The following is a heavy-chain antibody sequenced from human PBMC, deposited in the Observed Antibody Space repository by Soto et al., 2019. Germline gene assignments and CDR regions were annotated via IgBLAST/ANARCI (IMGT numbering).Heavy chain of an antibody. CDR2: ISDGGDLI. CDR1: GFPFSNHG. D-gene: IGHD2-15*01. CDR3: AKRQGTGLAAKNFDF. Sequence: GGSRRRSWAASGFPFSNHGMSWVRQAPGKGLEWVSGISDGGDLIYYADSVKGRFSMSRGNSENMLYLQMTNLRAEDTAIYFCAKRQGTGLAAKNFDFWGQGTLVTVSS. V-gene: IGHV3-23*01. J-gene: IGHJ4*02.